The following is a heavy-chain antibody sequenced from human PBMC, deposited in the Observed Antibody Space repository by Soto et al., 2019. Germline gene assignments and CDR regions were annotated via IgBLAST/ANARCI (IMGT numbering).Heavy chain of an antibody. J-gene: IGHJ3*02. CDR3: VRDHRWAFDI. V-gene: IGHV3-48*02. Sequence: EVQLEESGGGLVQPGGSLRVSCIDSGFTFSDYAFNWVRQAPGKGLEWVSYISVGGGSIFYADSVKGRFTISRDDARNSVYLQMNTLRHEDTAVYHCVRDHRWAFDIWGQGTVVTVSS. CDR1: GFTFSDYA. D-gene: IGHD2-15*01. CDR2: ISVGGGSI.